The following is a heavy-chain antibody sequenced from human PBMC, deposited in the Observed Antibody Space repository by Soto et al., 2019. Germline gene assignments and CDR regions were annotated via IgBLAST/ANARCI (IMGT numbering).Heavy chain of an antibody. CDR1: GYSFTRYW. J-gene: IGHJ4*02. V-gene: IGHV5-51*01. CDR3: TSQFRYGGYEYGYDY. CDR2: FDPGDSDT. Sequence: AASLKTCCKASGYSFTRYWIAWVRQMPGKGLEFMGLFDPGDSDTSYSPSFQGQVTFSADKSITPAYLQWSSLKASDTAMYYCTSQFRYGGYEYGYDYWGQGTLVTVSS. D-gene: IGHD5-12*01.